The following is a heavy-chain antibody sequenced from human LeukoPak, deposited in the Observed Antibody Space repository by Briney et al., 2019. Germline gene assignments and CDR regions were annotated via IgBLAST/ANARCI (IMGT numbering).Heavy chain of an antibody. Sequence: GGSLRLSCAASGFTFSSEWMTWVRQVPGKGLEWVANIRKDGAANYYLGSVKGRFTVSRDNAKKSLYLQMNSLRVDDTAVYYCVRASKVRYDSRGNGGLYFRYWGQGTLVTVSS. V-gene: IGHV3-7*01. J-gene: IGHJ4*02. CDR2: IRKDGAAN. CDR1: GFTFSSEW. D-gene: IGHD3-22*01. CDR3: VRASKVRYDSRGNGGLYFRY.